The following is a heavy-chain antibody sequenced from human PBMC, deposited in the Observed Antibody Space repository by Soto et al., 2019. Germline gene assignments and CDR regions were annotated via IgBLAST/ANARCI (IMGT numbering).Heavy chain of an antibody. Sequence: PSETLSLTCPVSGCSISSSSYYWGWIRQPPGKGLEWIGSIYYSGSTYYNPSLKSRVTISVDTSKNQFSLKLSSVTAADTAVYYCARTYYDFWSGYYQESTYFDYWGQGTLVTVSS. CDR1: GCSISSSSYY. CDR3: ARTYYDFWSGYYQESTYFDY. CDR2: IYYSGST. V-gene: IGHV4-39*01. D-gene: IGHD3-3*01. J-gene: IGHJ4*02.